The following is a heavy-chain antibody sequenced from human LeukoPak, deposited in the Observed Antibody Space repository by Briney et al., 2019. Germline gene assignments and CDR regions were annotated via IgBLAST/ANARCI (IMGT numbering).Heavy chain of an antibody. Sequence: ASVKVSCKASGYTFTGYYMHWVRQASGQGLEWMGWINPNSGGTNYAQKFQGRVTMTRDTSISTAYMELSRLRSDDTAVYYCARVSAGSSGYYRNDAFDIWGQGTMVTVSS. CDR1: GYTFTGYY. D-gene: IGHD3-22*01. V-gene: IGHV1-2*02. CDR2: INPNSGGT. CDR3: ARVSAGSSGYYRNDAFDI. J-gene: IGHJ3*02.